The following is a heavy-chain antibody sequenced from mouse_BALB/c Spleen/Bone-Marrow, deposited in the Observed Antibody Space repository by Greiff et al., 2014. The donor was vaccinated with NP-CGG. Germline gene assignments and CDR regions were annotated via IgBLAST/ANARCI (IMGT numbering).Heavy chain of an antibody. CDR2: ITGGGTT. CDR1: GITVSSYT. D-gene: IGHD1-2*01. CDR3: ARHYGYVDAMDY. Sequence: PGGGLVKPGESLKFSCAASGITVSSYTMSWVRQTPEKRLEWVASITGGGTTYYPDSVKGRFTISRDNARNILYLQVSSLRSEDTAIYYCARHYGYVDAMDYWGQGTSVTVSS. V-gene: IGHV5-6-5*01. J-gene: IGHJ4*01.